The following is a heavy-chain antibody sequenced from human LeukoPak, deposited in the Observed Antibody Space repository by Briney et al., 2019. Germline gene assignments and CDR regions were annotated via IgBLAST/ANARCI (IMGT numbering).Heavy chain of an antibody. CDR1: GFIFSSYA. D-gene: IGHD6-13*01. CDR2: ISYDGSNT. J-gene: IGHJ6*02. V-gene: IGHV3-30-3*01. CDR3: AREGPGIAAAGDHPSMDV. Sequence: PGRSLRLSCAAYGFIFSSYAMHWVRQDPGKGLGWAAVISYDGSNTFYADSVKGRFTISRDNSKNTLYLQMNSLRAEDSAVYYCAREGPGIAAAGDHPSMDVWGQGTTVTVSS.